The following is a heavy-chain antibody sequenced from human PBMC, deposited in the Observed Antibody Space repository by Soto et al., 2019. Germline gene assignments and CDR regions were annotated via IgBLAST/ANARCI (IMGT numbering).Heavy chain of an antibody. J-gene: IGHJ3*01. CDR1: GGSFSGYY. CDR3: AREGVNGSGSHPQPL. CDR2: INHSGST. Sequence: TLSLTCAVYGGSFSGYYWSWIRQPPGKGLEWIGEINHSGSTNYNPSLKSRVTISVDTSKNQFSLKLSSVTAADTAVYYCAREGVNGSGSHPQPLWGQGTMVTV. D-gene: IGHD3-10*01. V-gene: IGHV4-34*01.